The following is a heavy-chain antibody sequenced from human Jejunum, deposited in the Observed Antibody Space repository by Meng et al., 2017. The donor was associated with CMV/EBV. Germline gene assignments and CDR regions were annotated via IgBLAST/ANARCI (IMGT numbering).Heavy chain of an antibody. D-gene: IGHD5-24*01. J-gene: IGHJ4*02. V-gene: IGHV3-74*01. Sequence: CAGSGFTFRDYWMHWVRQAPGEGLVWVSRISPDGSSTYYADSVKGRLTIYRDNAANTLYLQVNSLRGEDAAVYYCARGGDGYGNFDYWGQGTLVTVSS. CDR2: ISPDGSST. CDR1: GFTFRDYW. CDR3: ARGGDGYGNFDY.